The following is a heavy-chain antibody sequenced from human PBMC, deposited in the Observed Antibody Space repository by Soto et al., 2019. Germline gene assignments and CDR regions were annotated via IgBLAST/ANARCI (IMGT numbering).Heavy chain of an antibody. Sequence: GGSLRLSCAASGFTFSSYSMNWVRQAPGKGLEWVSSISSSSSYIYYADSVKGRFTISRDNAKNSLYLQMNSLRAEDTAVYYCAREGSGYDSSLERAFDVWGKGTTVTVSS. CDR1: GFTFSSYS. V-gene: IGHV3-21*01. D-gene: IGHD5-12*01. CDR2: ISSSSSYI. CDR3: AREGSGYDSSLERAFDV. J-gene: IGHJ6*04.